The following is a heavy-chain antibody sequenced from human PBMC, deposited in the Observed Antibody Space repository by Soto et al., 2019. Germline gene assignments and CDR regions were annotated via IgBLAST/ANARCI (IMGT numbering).Heavy chain of an antibody. CDR2: INSSSSYT. CDR1: GFTFSDYY. V-gene: IGHV3-11*06. Sequence: GSLRLSCAASGFTFSDYYMSWTRQAPGKGLEWVSYINSSSSYTNYTHSVKGRFTISRDNAKNSLSLQLNSLRAADTAVYYCARDSGGYDEYYGMDVWGQGTTVTVSS. D-gene: IGHD5-12*01. J-gene: IGHJ6*02. CDR3: ARDSGGYDEYYGMDV.